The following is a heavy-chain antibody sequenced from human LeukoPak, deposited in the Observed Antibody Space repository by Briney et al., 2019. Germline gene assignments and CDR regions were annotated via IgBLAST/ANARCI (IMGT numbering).Heavy chain of an antibody. V-gene: IGHV3-30*18. CDR3: AKDLYEAGPMRYYYGMDV. Sequence: GRSLRLSCAASGFTFSSYGMHWVRQAPGKGLEWVAVISYDGSNKYYADSVKGRFTISRDNSKNTLYLQMNSLRAEDTAVYYCAKDLYEAGPMRYYYGMDVWGQGTTVTVSS. CDR2: ISYDGSNK. D-gene: IGHD3-16*01. J-gene: IGHJ6*02. CDR1: GFTFSSYG.